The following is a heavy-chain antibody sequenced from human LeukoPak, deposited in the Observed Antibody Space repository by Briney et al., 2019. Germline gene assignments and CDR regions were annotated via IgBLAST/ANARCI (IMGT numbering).Heavy chain of an antibody. J-gene: IGHJ3*02. D-gene: IGHD1-26*01. CDR1: GYIFTSYW. CDR2: TYAGDSDT. Sequence: GESLKISCKASGYIFTSYWIAWVRQMPGKGLEWMGTTYAGDSDTRYSPSFQGQVAISVDKPISTAYIQWSSLKASDTAFYYCGRLGMDRWERAYETWGQGTMVTVSS. CDR3: GRLGMDRWERAYET. V-gene: IGHV5-51*01.